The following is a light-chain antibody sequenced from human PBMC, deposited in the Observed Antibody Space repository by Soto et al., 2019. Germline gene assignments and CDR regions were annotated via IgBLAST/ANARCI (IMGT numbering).Light chain of an antibody. CDR1: QPLNNN. CDR2: GAF. Sequence: IGMTQSAATLSVSPGDRATLSCRAGQPLNNNVAWYQHKPGQAPRLLIYGAFTGATGVPARFSGSGSGTEFTLTISSLQSEDFATYYCQQYNSWPRTFGQGTKV. J-gene: IGKJ1*01. CDR3: QQYNSWPRT. V-gene: IGKV3-15*01.